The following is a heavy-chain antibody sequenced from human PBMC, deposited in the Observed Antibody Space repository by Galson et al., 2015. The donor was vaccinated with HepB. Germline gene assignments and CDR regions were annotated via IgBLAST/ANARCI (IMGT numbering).Heavy chain of an antibody. J-gene: IGHJ4*02. D-gene: IGHD5-18*01. Sequence: SVKVSCKASGYTFTDYYIHWVRQAPGQGLEWMGWINPNSGDTDYAQRFQGRVTLTRDTSISAAYMELSRLRSDDTAVYYCARKRYTYAFDYWGQGALVTVSS. CDR3: ARKRYTYAFDY. CDR2: INPNSGDT. V-gene: IGHV1-2*02. CDR1: GYTFTDYY.